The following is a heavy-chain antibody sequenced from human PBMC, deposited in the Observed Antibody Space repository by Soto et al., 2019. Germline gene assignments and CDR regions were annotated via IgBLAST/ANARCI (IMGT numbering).Heavy chain of an antibody. CDR3: ARVARYYDAPDNDLDC. CDR2: ISYDGSKK. V-gene: IGHV3-30-3*01. Sequence: QVQLVESGGGVVQPGRSLRLSCAASGFTFNTYAMHWVRQAPGKGLEWVAVISYDGSKKDYADSVMGRFTISRDTSNKALYLQMDSLRRDDTAIYYCARVARYYDAPDNDLDCWGQGANVTFSS. CDR1: GFTFNTYA. J-gene: IGHJ4*02. D-gene: IGHD3-16*01.